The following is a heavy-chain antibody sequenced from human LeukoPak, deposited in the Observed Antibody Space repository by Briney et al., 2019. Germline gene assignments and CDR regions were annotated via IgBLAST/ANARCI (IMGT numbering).Heavy chain of an antibody. CDR3: TREKDYYDSSGYYRDAIDI. CDR2: INSDGSST. CDR1: GFSVSSKY. D-gene: IGHD3-22*01. V-gene: IGHV3-74*01. J-gene: IGHJ3*02. Sequence: GGSLRLSCAASGFSVSSKYMSWVRQAPAKGLVWVSRINSDGSSTSYADSVKGRFTISRDNAKNTLYLQMNSLRAEDTAVYYCTREKDYYDSSGYYRDAIDIWGQGTKVTASS.